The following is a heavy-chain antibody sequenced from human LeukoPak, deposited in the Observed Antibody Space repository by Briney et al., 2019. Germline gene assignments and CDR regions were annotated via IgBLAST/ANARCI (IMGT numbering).Heavy chain of an antibody. V-gene: IGHV5-51*01. CDR3: VTRADTGNYLDY. J-gene: IGHJ4*02. D-gene: IGHD5-18*01. CDR2: IYPGDSDP. Sequence: GESLKISCKGSGYTFNTYWMGWVRQMPGKGLVWMGMIYPGDSDPRYSPSFQGQVTISADKSISTAYLQWSSLKASDSAMYYCVTRADTGNYLDYWAQGTLVTVSS. CDR1: GYTFNTYW.